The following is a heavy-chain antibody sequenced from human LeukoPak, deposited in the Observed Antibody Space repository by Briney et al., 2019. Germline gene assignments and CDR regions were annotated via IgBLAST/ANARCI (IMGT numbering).Heavy chain of an antibody. Sequence: GGSLRLSCAASGFTFSSYAMHWVRQAPGKGLEWVTVISYDGSNKYYADSVKGRFTISRDNSKNTLYLQMNSLRTEDTAVYYCSRGRPAGYCSGGSCYVEFWGQGTLVTVSS. V-gene: IGHV3-30-3*01. CDR2: ISYDGSNK. CDR1: GFTFSSYA. CDR3: SRGRPAGYCSGGSCYVEF. J-gene: IGHJ4*02. D-gene: IGHD2-15*01.